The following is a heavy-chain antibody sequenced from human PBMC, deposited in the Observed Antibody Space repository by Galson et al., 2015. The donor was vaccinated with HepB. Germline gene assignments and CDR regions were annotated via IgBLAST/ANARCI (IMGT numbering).Heavy chain of an antibody. CDR3: AKAGNYYDSSGQWLPEYFQH. Sequence: SLRLSCAASGFTFDDYAMHWVRQAPGKGLEWVSGISWNSGSIGYADSVKGRFTISRDNAKNSLYLQMNSLRAEDTALYYCAKAGNYYDSSGQWLPEYFQHWGQGTLVTVSS. D-gene: IGHD3-22*01. CDR2: ISWNSGSI. J-gene: IGHJ1*01. CDR1: GFTFDDYA. V-gene: IGHV3-9*01.